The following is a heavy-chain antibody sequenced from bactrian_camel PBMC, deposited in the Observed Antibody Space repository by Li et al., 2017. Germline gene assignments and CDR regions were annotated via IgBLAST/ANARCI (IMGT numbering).Heavy chain of an antibody. CDR1: GFKMSTAF. J-gene: IGHJ6*01. Sequence: DVQLVESGGGLVQAGGSMRLSCAASGFKMSTAFMRWVRQAPGKGLEWVATINYAGDSTYYADSVKGRFIISRDDAKNTVFLQLNSLKTEDTAMYYRTRFSRIMWEFGSWGQGTQVTVS. CDR3: TRFSRIMWEFGS. D-gene: IGHD3*01. CDR2: INYAGDST. V-gene: IGHV3S40*01.